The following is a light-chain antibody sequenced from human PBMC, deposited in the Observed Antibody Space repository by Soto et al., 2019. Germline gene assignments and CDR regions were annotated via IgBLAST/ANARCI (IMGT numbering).Light chain of an antibody. CDR2: SNN. J-gene: IGLJ1*01. CDR3: PAWDDSLNGPGA. Sequence: LTQPPSASGTPGQRVTISCSGSSSNIGINTVNWYQQLPGTAPKLLIYSNNQRPSGVPDRFSGSKSGTSASLAISGLQSEDEADYYCPAWDDSLNGPGAFGTGTKVTVL. CDR1: SSNIGINT. V-gene: IGLV1-44*01.